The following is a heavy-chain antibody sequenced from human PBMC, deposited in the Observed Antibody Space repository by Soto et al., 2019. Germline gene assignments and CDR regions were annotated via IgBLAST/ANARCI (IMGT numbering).Heavy chain of an antibody. V-gene: IGHV3-15*07. J-gene: IGHJ4*02. Sequence: GGSLRLSCAASGFTFSNAWMNWVRQAPGKGLEWVGRIKSKTDGGTTDYAAPVKGRFTISRDDSKNTLYLQMNSLKTEDTAVYYCTTGPAIGRRANTAMVLRYFDYWGQGTLVTVSS. D-gene: IGHD5-18*01. CDR3: TTGPAIGRRANTAMVLRYFDY. CDR2: IKSKTDGGTT. CDR1: GFTFSNAW.